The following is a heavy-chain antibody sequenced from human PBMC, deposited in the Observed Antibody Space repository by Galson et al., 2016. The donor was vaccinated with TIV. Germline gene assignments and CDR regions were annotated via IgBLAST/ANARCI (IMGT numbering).Heavy chain of an antibody. D-gene: IGHD5-18*01. CDR3: ARGTGFSYGYYY. CDR2: VYHGGRS. Sequence: SETLSLTCGVSGYSISSGFYWAWIRRPPGKGLEWMGTVYHGGRSYYAPSLTGRVSISIDTSKNQFSVILTSVTASDTAVYYCARGTGFSYGYYYWGQGALVTVSS. V-gene: IGHV4-38-2*01. CDR1: GYSISSGFY. J-gene: IGHJ4*02.